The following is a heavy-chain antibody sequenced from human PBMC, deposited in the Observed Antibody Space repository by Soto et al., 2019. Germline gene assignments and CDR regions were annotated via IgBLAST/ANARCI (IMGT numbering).Heavy chain of an antibody. CDR2: INPKTGDT. CDR1: GYTFTDSH. CDR3: ERDPPRYFTSSPEGAGL. J-gene: IGHJ4*02. Sequence: QVQLVQSGTEVKKPGASVKVSCKASGYTFTDSHIHWVRQASGQGLEWLGWINPKTGDTNYPQKFQGRITMTRDTSMSTAYMELPNLTSDDTAVYYCERDPPRYFTSSPEGAGLWGQGTLVTVSS. D-gene: IGHD2-21*01. V-gene: IGHV1-2*02.